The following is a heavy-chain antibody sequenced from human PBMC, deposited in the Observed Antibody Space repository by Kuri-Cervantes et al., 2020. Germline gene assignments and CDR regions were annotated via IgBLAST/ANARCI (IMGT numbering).Heavy chain of an antibody. CDR1: GYTFTSYG. V-gene: IGHV1-18*01. CDR2: ISAYNGNT. J-gene: IGHJ5*02. D-gene: IGHD3-22*01. CDR3: ATELYDSSGYYVNWFDP. Sequence: ASVKVSCKASGYTFTSYGISWVRQAPGQGLEWMGWISAYNGNTNYAQKLQGRVTMTTDTSTSTAYMELRSLRSEDTAVYYCATELYDSSGYYVNWFDPWGQGTLVTCYS.